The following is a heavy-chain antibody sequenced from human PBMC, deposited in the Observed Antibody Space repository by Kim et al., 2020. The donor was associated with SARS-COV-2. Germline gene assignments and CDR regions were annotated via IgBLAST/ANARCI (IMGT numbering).Heavy chain of an antibody. V-gene: IGHV4-31*03. CDR3: ARAHRTIFGVVEYMDV. Sequence: SETLSLTCTVSGGSISSGAYYWSWIRQHPGKGLEWIGYIYYSGSTYYNPSLKSRVTISVDTSKNQFSLKLSSVTAADTAMYYCARAHRTIFGVVEYMDVWGQGTTVTVSS. D-gene: IGHD3-3*01. CDR1: GGSISSGAYY. J-gene: IGHJ6*02. CDR2: IYYSGST.